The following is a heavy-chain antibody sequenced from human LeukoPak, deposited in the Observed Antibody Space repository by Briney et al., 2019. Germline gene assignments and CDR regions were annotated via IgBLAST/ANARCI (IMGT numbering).Heavy chain of an antibody. D-gene: IGHD3-10*01. Sequence: LAGGSLRLSCAASGFTFSSYWMHWVRQAPGKGLVWVSRINSDGSSTSYADSVKGRFTISRDNAKNTLYLQMNSLRAEDTAVYYCAKPRPPGRFGEFDAFDIWGQGTMVTVSS. V-gene: IGHV3-74*01. CDR3: AKPRPPGRFGEFDAFDI. CDR1: GFTFSSYW. J-gene: IGHJ3*02. CDR2: INSDGSST.